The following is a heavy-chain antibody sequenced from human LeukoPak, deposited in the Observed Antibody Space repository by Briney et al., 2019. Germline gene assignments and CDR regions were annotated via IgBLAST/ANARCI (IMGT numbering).Heavy chain of an antibody. J-gene: IGHJ6*02. Sequence: ASVKVSCKASGYTFTSYYMHWVRQAPGQGLEWMGIINPSGGSTNYAQKLQGRVTMTTDTSTSTAYMELRSLRSDDTAVYYCARGLGSSWLFRADYYYYYGMDVWGQGTTVTVSS. CDR3: ARGLGSSWLFRADYYYYYGMDV. V-gene: IGHV1-46*01. CDR2: INPSGGST. D-gene: IGHD6-13*01. CDR1: GYTFTSYY.